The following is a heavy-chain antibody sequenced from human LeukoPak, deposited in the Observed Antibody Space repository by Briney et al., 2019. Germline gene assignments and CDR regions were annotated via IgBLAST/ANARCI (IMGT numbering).Heavy chain of an antibody. Sequence: GGTLRLSCVDSGFTFSSSWMTWVRQAPGKGLEWVGNINPDGSGASYADSVKGRFSISRDNSKNSLYLQMNSLRSEDTAMYYCAKESGKFDYWGQGTLVAVSS. CDR3: AKESGKFDY. CDR1: GFTFSSSW. V-gene: IGHV3-7*03. J-gene: IGHJ4*02. CDR2: INPDGSGA.